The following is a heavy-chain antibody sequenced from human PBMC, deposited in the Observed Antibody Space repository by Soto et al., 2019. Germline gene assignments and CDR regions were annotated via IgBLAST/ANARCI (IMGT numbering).Heavy chain of an antibody. CDR3: ARDKNVVPAAPDYGMDV. Sequence: PSQTLSLTCAISGDSVSSNSAAWNWIRQSPSRGLEWLGRTYYRSKWYNDYAVSVKSRITINPDTSKNQFSLQMNSVTPEDTAVYYCARDKNVVPAAPDYGMDVWGQGTTVTVSS. CDR2: TYYRSKWYN. V-gene: IGHV6-1*01. CDR1: GDSVSSNSAA. D-gene: IGHD2-2*01. J-gene: IGHJ6*02.